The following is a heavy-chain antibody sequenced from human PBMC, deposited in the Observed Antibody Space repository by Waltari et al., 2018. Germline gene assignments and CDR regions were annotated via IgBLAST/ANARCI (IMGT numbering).Heavy chain of an antibody. CDR2: IYTSGRT. D-gene: IGHD3-10*01. J-gene: IGHJ4*02. CDR3: AREDYYGSGSYCFDY. Sequence: QVQLQESGPGLVKPSQTLSLTCTVSGGSISSGSYYWSWIRQPAGKGLEWVGGIYTSGRTNYNPSLKSRVTISVDTSKNQFSLKLSSVTAADTAVYYCAREDYYGSGSYCFDYWGQGTLVTVSS. V-gene: IGHV4-61*02. CDR1: GGSISSGSYY.